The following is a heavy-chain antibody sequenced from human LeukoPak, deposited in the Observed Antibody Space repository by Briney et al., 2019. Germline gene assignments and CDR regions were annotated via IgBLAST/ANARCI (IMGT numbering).Heavy chain of an antibody. J-gene: IGHJ4*02. CDR3: ASPPKYYYDSSGYYFDY. CDR2: IIPIFGTA. V-gene: IGHV1-69*13. CDR1: GGTFSSYA. D-gene: IGHD3-22*01. Sequence: SVKVSCKASGGTFSSYAISWARQAPGQGLEWMGGIIPIFGTANYAQKFQGRVTITADESTSTAYMELSSLRSEDTAVYYCASPPKYYYDSSGYYFDYWGQGTLVTVSS.